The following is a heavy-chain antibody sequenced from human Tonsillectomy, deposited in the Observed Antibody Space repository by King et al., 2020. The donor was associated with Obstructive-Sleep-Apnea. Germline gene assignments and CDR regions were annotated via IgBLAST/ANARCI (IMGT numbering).Heavy chain of an antibody. D-gene: IGHD3-10*01. V-gene: IGHV2-5*02. Sequence: TLKESGPTLVKPTQTLTLTCTFSEFSLSTIGVGVGWIRQPPGKALEWLALIYWDDDKHYSPSLKSRLTITTVTSKNQVVLIMTNMDPLDTATYYFAHKGSGTSKFSNVYYFDYWGQGTLVTVSS. CDR1: EFSLSTIGVG. CDR3: AHKGSGTSKFSNVYYFDY. J-gene: IGHJ4*02. CDR2: IYWDDDK.